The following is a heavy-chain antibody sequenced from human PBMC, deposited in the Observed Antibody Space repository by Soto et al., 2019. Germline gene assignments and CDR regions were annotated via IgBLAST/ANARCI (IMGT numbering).Heavy chain of an antibody. CDR2: ISGGGDST. CDR1: GFTFSTYA. D-gene: IGHD5-12*01. J-gene: IGHJ4*02. CDR3: ARSTSRIDEATPWRLYYFDF. Sequence: EVQLLESGGALVQPGGYLRLSCATSGFTFSTYAMSWVRQAPGKGLEWVSSISGGGDSTYYADSVKGRFTISRDNSKSMLYLQMKSLRAEDTAVYYCARSTSRIDEATPWRLYYFDFWGQGTLVAVAP. V-gene: IGHV3-23*01.